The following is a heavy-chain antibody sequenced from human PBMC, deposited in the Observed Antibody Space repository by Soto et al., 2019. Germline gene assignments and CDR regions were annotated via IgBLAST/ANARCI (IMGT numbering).Heavy chain of an antibody. V-gene: IGHV4-39*01. CDR2: IYYTGRT. CDR1: GGSITGSSYY. Sequence: QLQLQESGPGLVKPSETLSLPCTVSGGSITGSSYYWGWIRQPPGKGLEWFGAIYYTGRTYYKPSLKSRVTIPVDTSKNQFSLKLNSGTAADTAVYYCASGGEGSIAVAGWGQGTLVTVSS. D-gene: IGHD6-19*01. CDR3: ASGGEGSIAVAG. J-gene: IGHJ4*02.